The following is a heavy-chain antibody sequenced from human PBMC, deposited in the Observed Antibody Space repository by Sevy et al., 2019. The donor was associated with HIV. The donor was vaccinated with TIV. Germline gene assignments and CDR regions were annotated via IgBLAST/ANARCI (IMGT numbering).Heavy chain of an antibody. Sequence: SETLSLTCTVSDYSFRSSSFYWGWICQPPGEGRRWIGSIDDSQISYYNPDLKSRVTISRDTSKRQFYLKLTSVTATDTALYFCARSLRGDHAGGFDSWGQGILVTVSS. CDR1: DYSFRSSSFY. J-gene: IGHJ5*01. CDR3: ARSLRGDHAGGFDS. CDR2: IDDSQIS. D-gene: IGHD4-17*01. V-gene: IGHV4-39*01.